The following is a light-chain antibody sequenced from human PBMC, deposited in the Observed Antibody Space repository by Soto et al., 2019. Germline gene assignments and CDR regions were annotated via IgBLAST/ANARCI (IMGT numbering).Light chain of an antibody. J-gene: IGKJ1*01. V-gene: IGKV3-15*01. CDR2: GAA. Sequence: EVVMTQSPATLSVSPGKRVILSCGASQSISNNLAWYQQKPGQTPRLLIFGAAARATGIPARFSGSGSGTDFTLNITSLQSEDFAVYDCQQYNNWPLKFGQGTKVDI. CDR3: QQYNNWPLK. CDR1: QSISNN.